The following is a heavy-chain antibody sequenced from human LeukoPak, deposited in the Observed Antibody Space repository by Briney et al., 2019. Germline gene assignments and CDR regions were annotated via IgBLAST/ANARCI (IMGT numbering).Heavy chain of an antibody. J-gene: IGHJ4*02. D-gene: IGHD5-18*01. CDR1: GYTFAGYY. V-gene: IGHV1-2*04. CDR2: INPNSGGT. Sequence: ASVKVSCKASGYTFAGYYMHWVRQAPGQGLAWMGWINPNSGGTNYAQKFQGWVTMTRDTSISTAYMELSRLRSDDTAVYYCARGPRGYSYGGFDYWGQGTLVTVSS. CDR3: ARGPRGYSYGGFDY.